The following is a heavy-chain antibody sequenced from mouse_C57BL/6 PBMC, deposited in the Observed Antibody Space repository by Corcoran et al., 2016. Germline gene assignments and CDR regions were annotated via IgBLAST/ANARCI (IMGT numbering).Heavy chain of an antibody. D-gene: IGHD3-2*02. CDR2: ISYDGSN. Sequence: DVQIQESGPGLVKPSQSLSLSCSVTGYSITSGYYWDWIRQFPGNKLEWMGYISYDGSNNYNPSLKNRISITRDTSKNQFFLKLNSVTTEDTATYYCARDSSGYVLYFDYWGQGTTLTVSS. CDR3: ARDSSGYVLYFDY. V-gene: IGHV3-6*01. CDR1: GYSITSGYY. J-gene: IGHJ2*01.